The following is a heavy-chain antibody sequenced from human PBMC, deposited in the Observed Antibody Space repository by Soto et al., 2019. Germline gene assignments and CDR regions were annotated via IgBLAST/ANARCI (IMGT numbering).Heavy chain of an antibody. CDR3: ARVYCSGGSCYGIDY. CDR2: INPSGST. CDR1: GYTFTSYY. Sequence: QVQLVQSGAEVKKPGASVKVSCKASGYTFTSYYMHWVRQAPGQGLEWMGIINPSGSTSYAQKFQGRVTMTRDTSTSTVYMELSSLRXDDTAVYYCARVYCSGGSCYGIDYWGQGTLVTVSS. J-gene: IGHJ4*02. V-gene: IGHV1-46*01. D-gene: IGHD2-15*01.